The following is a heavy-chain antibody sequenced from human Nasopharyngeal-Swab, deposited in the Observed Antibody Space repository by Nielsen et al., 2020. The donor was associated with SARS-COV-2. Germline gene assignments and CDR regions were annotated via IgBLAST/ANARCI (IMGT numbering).Heavy chain of an antibody. CDR2: VYFSGST. V-gene: IGHV4-59*13. CDR1: GGSISGYY. D-gene: IGHD1-26*01. J-gene: IGHJ2*01. CDR3: ARAANSGDWYFDL. Sequence: SETLSLTCSVSGGSISGYYWSWIRQPPGKGLEWIGYVYFSGSTNYNPSLKSRVTISVGTSKNQFSLKLTSVTAADTAVYYCARAANSGDWYFDLWGRGTLVTVSS.